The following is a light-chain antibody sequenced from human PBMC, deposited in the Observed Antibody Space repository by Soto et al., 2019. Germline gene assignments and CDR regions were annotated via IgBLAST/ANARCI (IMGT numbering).Light chain of an antibody. CDR2: SVS. J-gene: IGKJ2*01. V-gene: IGKV3-20*01. CDR1: QSVSSYY. CDR3: QQYGESPYT. Sequence: EIVLTQSPGTLSLSPGEIATLSCRASQSVSSYYLAWYQHKPGQAPRLLIFSVSTRATAISDRFSGSGSGTDFSLTISRLEPEDSEVYYCQQYGESPYTFGQGTKLEI.